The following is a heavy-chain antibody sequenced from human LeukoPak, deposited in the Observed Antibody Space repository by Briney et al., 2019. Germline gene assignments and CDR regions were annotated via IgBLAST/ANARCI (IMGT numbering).Heavy chain of an antibody. V-gene: IGHV1-8*01. Sequence: GASVKVSSKPSGYTFTSYDTNWVRQATGQGLEWMGWMNPNSGNTGYAKKFQGRVTMTRNTSISTAYMELSSLRSEDTAVYYCARGGGGGFYSGKILDAFDIWGQGTMVTVSS. CDR3: ARGGGGGFYSGKILDAFDI. J-gene: IGHJ3*02. CDR2: MNPNSGNT. CDR1: GYTFTSYD. D-gene: IGHD1-26*01.